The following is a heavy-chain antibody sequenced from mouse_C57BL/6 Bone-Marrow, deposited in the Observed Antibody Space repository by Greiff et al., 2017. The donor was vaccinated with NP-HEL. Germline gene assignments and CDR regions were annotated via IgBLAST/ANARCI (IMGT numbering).Heavy chain of an antibody. CDR2: IYPGDGDT. CDR3: APYYYGSSYGWYFDV. J-gene: IGHJ1*03. D-gene: IGHD1-1*01. CDR1: GYAFSSSW. Sequence: QVHVKQSGPELVKPGASVKISCKASGYAFSSSWMNWVKQRPGKGLEWIGRIYPGDGDTNYNGKFKGKATLTADKSSSTAYMQLSSLTSEDSAVYFCAPYYYGSSYGWYFDVWGTGTTVTVSS. V-gene: IGHV1-82*01.